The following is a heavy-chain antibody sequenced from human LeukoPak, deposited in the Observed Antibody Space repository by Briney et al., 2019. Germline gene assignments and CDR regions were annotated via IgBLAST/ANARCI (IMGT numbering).Heavy chain of an antibody. Sequence: PGGSLRLSCAASGFTCSSYEMKWVRQAPGKGLEWVSYISSSGSTIHYADSVKGRFTNSRDNAKNSLYLQMNSLRAEDTAVSYCARVDRGFHIVVDYWGQGTLVTVSS. J-gene: IGHJ4*02. CDR2: ISSSGSTI. V-gene: IGHV3-48*03. CDR3: ARVDRGFHIVVDY. D-gene: IGHD2-21*01. CDR1: GFTCSSYE.